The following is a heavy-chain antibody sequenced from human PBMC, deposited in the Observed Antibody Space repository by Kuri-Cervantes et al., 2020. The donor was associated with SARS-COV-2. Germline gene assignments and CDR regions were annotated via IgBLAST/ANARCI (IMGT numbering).Heavy chain of an antibody. D-gene: IGHD6-6*01. V-gene: IGHV1-18*04. CDR1: VYTFTSYG. CDR2: ISAYNGNT. Sequence: ASVKVSCKASVYTFTSYGISWVRQAPGQGLEWMGWISAYNGNTNYAQKLQGRVTMTTDTSTSTAYMELRSLRSDDTAVYYCARGSSSSSNYYYYGMDVRGQGTTVTVSS. CDR3: ARGSSSSSNYYYYGMDV. J-gene: IGHJ6*02.